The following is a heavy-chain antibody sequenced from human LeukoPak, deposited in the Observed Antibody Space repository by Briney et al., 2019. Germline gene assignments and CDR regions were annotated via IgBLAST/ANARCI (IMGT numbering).Heavy chain of an antibody. CDR1: GYTFTSYG. CDR2: ISVYNGNT. CDR3: ASDREAAGQKLTDY. J-gene: IGHJ4*02. D-gene: IGHD6-13*01. V-gene: IGHV1-18*01. Sequence: GASVKVSCKASGYTFTSYGITWVRQAPGQGLEWMGWISVYNGNTNYAQKLQGRVTMTTDTSASTAYMELRSLRSDDTAIYYCASDREAAGQKLTDYWGQGTLVTVSS.